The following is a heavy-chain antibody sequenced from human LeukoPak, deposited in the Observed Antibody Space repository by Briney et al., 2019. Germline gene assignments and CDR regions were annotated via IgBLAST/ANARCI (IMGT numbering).Heavy chain of an antibody. J-gene: IGHJ4*02. V-gene: IGHV3-7*01. CDR2: IKQDGSEK. D-gene: IGHD1-26*01. CDR3: AGGLNRRARFDY. Sequence: GGSLRLSCAASGFTFSSYCMTWVRQAPGRGLEWVANIKQDGSEKYYVDSVKGRFTISRDNAKNSLFLQMNSLNAEDTAVYYCAGGLNRRARFDYWAREPWSPSPQ. CDR1: GFTFSSYC.